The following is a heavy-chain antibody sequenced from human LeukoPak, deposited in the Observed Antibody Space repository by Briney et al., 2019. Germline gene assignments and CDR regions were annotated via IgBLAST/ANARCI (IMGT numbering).Heavy chain of an antibody. CDR2: LSPTSGRA. Sequence: AASVKVSCKASGYTFTSNDINWVRQATGQGLEWMGWLSPTSGRAGSAQKFQGRVTFTRDTSISTVYMELSSLRSDDTAVYYCARARYSSRWYWGPYFDYWGQGTLVTVSS. CDR3: ARARYSSRWYWGPYFDY. CDR1: GYTFTSND. V-gene: IGHV1-8*03. J-gene: IGHJ4*02. D-gene: IGHD6-13*01.